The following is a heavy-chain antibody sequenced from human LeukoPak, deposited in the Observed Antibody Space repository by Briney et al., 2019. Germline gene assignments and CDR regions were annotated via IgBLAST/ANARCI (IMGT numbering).Heavy chain of an antibody. J-gene: IGHJ4*02. V-gene: IGHV3-23*01. CDR1: GLTFRSYA. Sequence: PGGSLRLSCAVSGLTFRSYAMSWVRQAPGKGLEWVSGISGSGGSTYYADYVKGRFTISRDNSKNTLYLQMNSLRAEDTAVYYCANCGDNAIYVDYRGQGTLVTVSS. CDR2: ISGSGGST. CDR3: ANCGDNAIYVDY. D-gene: IGHD2-8*01.